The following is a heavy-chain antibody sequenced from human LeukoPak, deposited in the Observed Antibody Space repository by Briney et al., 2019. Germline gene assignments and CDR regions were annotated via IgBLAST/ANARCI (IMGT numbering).Heavy chain of an antibody. CDR3: ARRLERHHDFDY. CDR2: ISTYNGNT. CDR1: GYTFSSYG. J-gene: IGHJ4*02. Sequence: GASVKVSCKAPGYTFSSYGISWVRQAPGQGLEWMGWISTYNGNTNYAQKLQDRVTMTTDTSTSTAYMELRSLRSDDTAMYYCARRLERHHDFDYWGQGTLVTVSS. D-gene: IGHD1-1*01. V-gene: IGHV1-18*01.